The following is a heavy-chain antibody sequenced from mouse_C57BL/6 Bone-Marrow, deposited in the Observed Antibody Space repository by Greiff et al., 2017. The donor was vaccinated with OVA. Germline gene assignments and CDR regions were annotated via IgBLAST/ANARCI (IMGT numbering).Heavy chain of an antibody. CDR3: AMTYYYGSSYDLDY. J-gene: IGHJ2*01. D-gene: IGHD1-1*01. Sequence: QVQLQQPGAELVKPGASVKVSCKASGYTFTSYWMHWVKQRPGQGLEWIGRIHPSDSDTNYNQKFKGKATLTVDKSSSTAYMQLSSLTSEDSAVYYCAMTYYYGSSYDLDYWGQGTTLTVSS. V-gene: IGHV1-74*01. CDR1: GYTFTSYW. CDR2: IHPSDSDT.